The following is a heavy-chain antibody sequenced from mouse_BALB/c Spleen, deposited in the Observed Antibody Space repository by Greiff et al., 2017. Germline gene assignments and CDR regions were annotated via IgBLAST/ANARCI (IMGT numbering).Heavy chain of an antibody. D-gene: IGHD6-5*01. Sequence: EVQLQESGGGLVQPGGSLKLSCAASGFTFSSYGMSWVRQTPDKRLELVATINSNGGSTYYPDSVKGRFTISRDNAKNTLYLQMSSLKSEDTAMYYCARDTPIAMDYWGQGTSVTVSS. CDR2: INSNGGST. CDR1: GFTFSSYG. J-gene: IGHJ4*01. CDR3: ARDTPIAMDY. V-gene: IGHV5-6-3*01.